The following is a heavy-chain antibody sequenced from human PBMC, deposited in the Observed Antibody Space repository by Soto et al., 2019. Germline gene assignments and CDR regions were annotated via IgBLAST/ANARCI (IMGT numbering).Heavy chain of an antibody. CDR2: FDPEDGET. D-gene: IGHD2-8*01. CDR3: ATVNCTNGVCYYYYGMDV. J-gene: IGHJ6*02. CDR1: GYTLTELS. V-gene: IGHV1-24*01. Sequence: ASVKVSCKVSGYTLTELSMHWVRQAPGKGLEWMGGFDPEDGETIYAQKFQGRVTMTEDTSTDTAYMELSSLRSEDTAVYYCATVNCTNGVCYYYYGMDVWGQGTTVTSP.